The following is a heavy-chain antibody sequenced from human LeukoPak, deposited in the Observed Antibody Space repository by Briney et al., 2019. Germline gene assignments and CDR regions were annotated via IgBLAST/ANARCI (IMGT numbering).Heavy chain of an antibody. V-gene: IGHV4-30-4*01. CDR2: IYYSGST. CDR1: GGSISSGDYY. J-gene: IGHJ4*02. D-gene: IGHD3-22*01. Sequence: PSETLSLTCTVSGGSISSGDYYWSWIRQPPGKGLEWIGYIYYSGSTYYNPSLKSRVTISVDTSKNQFSLKLSSVTAADTAVYYCASGGYYDSSGYYYVAPAYWGQGTLVTVSS. CDR3: ASGGYYDSSGYYYVAPAY.